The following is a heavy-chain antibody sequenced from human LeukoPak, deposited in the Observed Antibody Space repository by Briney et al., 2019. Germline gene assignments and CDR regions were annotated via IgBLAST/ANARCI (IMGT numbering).Heavy chain of an antibody. J-gene: IGHJ4*02. V-gene: IGHV3-23*01. Sequence: GGSLRLSCAASGFRLSSDAMSWVRQAAGGWRGWVSAISGRGVRTYYADSVTGRFTVARDNSKNTLYLQMISLRAEDTAVYYCAKDERNWNYNLASQTYDWGQGALVTVSS. D-gene: IGHD1-7*01. CDR2: ISGRGVRT. CDR1: GFRLSSDA. CDR3: AKDERNWNYNLASQTYD.